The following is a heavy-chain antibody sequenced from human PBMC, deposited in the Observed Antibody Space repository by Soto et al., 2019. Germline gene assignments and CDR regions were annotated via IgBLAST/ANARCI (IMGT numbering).Heavy chain of an antibody. V-gene: IGHV4-59*01. Sequence: SETLSLTCTVSGGSISSYYWSWIRQPPGKGLEWIGYIYYSGSTNYNPSLKSRVTISVDTSKNQFSLKLSSVTAADTATYYCARIWDSNLDYWGQGTLVTVSS. CDR2: IYYSGST. D-gene: IGHD2-15*01. J-gene: IGHJ4*02. CDR3: ARIWDSNLDY. CDR1: GGSISSYY.